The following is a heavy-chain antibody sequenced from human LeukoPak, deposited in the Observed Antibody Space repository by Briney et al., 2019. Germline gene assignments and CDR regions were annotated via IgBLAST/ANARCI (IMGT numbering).Heavy chain of an antibody. V-gene: IGHV4-59*11. CDR1: GASTASHY. CDR3: ATIKRGSTYGYFDF. J-gene: IGHJ4*02. CDR2: MFDTVST. Sequence: SETLSLTCTVTGASTASHYWTWLRQPPGKELEWIAYMFDTVSTKSNPSLKSRLTLSVDTSKKQLSLRLSSVTAADTAVYYCATIKRGSTYGYFDFWGQGIKVTVSS. D-gene: IGHD5-18*01.